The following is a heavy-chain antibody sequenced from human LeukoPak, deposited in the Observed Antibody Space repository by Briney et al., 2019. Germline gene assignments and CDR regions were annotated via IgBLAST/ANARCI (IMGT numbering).Heavy chain of an antibody. CDR1: GGSINDYY. V-gene: IGHV4-59*01. D-gene: IGHD6-19*01. Sequence: SETLSLTCTVSGGSINDYYWSWIRQPPGKGLEWIGYIYYSGSTNYNPSLKSRVTISINTSKNQFSLKLSSVTAADMAVYYCASAVYNRGWTKFDYWDQGTLVTVSS. CDR2: IYYSGST. CDR3: ASAVYNRGWTKFDY. J-gene: IGHJ4*02.